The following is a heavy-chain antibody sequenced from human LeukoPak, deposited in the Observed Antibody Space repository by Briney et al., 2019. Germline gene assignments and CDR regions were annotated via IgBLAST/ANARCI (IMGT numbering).Heavy chain of an antibody. CDR1: GFTFSSYA. J-gene: IGHJ4*02. Sequence: GGSLRLSCAASGFTFSSYAMSWVRQAPGKGLEWVSAISGSGGSTYYADSVKGRFTISRDNSKNTLYLQMNSLRAEDTAVYYCAKMALEPQRGPLASFDYWGQGTLVTVSS. CDR3: AKMALEPQRGPLASFDY. D-gene: IGHD1-1*01. V-gene: IGHV3-23*01. CDR2: ISGSGGST.